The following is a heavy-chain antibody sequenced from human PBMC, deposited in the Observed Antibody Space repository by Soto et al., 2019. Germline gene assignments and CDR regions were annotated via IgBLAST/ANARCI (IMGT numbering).Heavy chain of an antibody. V-gene: IGHV1-18*01. D-gene: IGHD2-21*01. CDR2: ISTYNGIT. Sequence: QIQLVQSGAEVKKPGASVKVSCKTSGFTFKGYYIYWVRQAPGQGLELMGWISTYNGITQYTESLQDRVTMTIETSASTAHLELRSLTSGDTAVYFCVRGDTYYSEWYFQYWGQGTLVIVSS. CDR1: GFTFKGYY. CDR3: VRGDTYYSEWYFQY. J-gene: IGHJ4*02.